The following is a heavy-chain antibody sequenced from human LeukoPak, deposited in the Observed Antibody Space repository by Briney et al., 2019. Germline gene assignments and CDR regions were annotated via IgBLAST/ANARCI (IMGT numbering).Heavy chain of an antibody. D-gene: IGHD2-2*01. CDR2: IYYSGST. CDR3: ARDPRAPVRTRAFDI. Sequence: PSQTLSLTCTVSGGSISSGGYYWSWIRQHPGKGLEWLGYIYYSGSTYYNPSLKSRVTISVDTSKNQFSLKLSSVTAADTAVYYCARDPRAPVRTRAFDIWGQGTMVTVSS. J-gene: IGHJ3*02. V-gene: IGHV4-31*03. CDR1: GGSISSGGYY.